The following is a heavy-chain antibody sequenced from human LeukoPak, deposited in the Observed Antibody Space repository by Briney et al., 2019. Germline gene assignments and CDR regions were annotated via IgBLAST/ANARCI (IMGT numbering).Heavy chain of an antibody. J-gene: IGHJ6*03. CDR2: ISGSGGST. V-gene: IGHV3-23*01. CDR1: GFTFSSYG. CDR3: AKVFSSSWPADYYYYYMDV. Sequence: GGSLRLSCAASGFTFSSYGMSWVRQAPGKGLEWVSAISGSGGSTYYADSVKGRFTISRDNSKNTLYLQMNSLRAEDTAVYYCAKVFSSSWPADYYYYYMDVWGKGTTVTISS. D-gene: IGHD6-13*01.